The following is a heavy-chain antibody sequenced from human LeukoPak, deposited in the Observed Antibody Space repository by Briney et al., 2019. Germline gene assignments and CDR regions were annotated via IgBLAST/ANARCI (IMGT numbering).Heavy chain of an antibody. CDR1: GFAFNNYA. J-gene: IGHJ4*02. CDR2: ISGSGDRT. CDR3: ARGVEPLAANTLAY. V-gene: IGHV3-23*01. D-gene: IGHD1-14*01. Sequence: GGSLRLSCTASGFAFNNYAMSWVRQAPGKGLEWVSLISGSGDRTYYADSVQGRFTISRDNSKNTLYLEMNSLSPDDTAVYYCARGVEPLAANTLAYWGQGTLVTVSS.